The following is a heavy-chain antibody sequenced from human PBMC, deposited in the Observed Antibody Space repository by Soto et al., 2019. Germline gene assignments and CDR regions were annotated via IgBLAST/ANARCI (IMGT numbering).Heavy chain of an antibody. V-gene: IGHV3-21*01. CDR1: GFTFSSYS. J-gene: IGHJ6*02. D-gene: IGHD5-18*01. CDR3: ARPYAQIQLWAGYSYYYGMDV. Sequence: GGSLRLSCAASGFTFSSYSMNWVRQAPGKGLEWVSSISSSSSYIYYADSVKGRFTISRDNAKNSLYLQMNSLRAEDTAVYYCARPYAQIQLWAGYSYYYGMDVWGQGTTVTVSS. CDR2: ISSSSSYI.